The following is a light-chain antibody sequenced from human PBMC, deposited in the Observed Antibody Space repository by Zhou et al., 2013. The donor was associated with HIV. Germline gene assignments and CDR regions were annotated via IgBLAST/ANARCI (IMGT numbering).Light chain of an antibody. J-gene: IGKJ4*01. Sequence: DIQMTQSPSTLSASVGDRVTITCRASQRISTWLAWYQQKRGKAPKLLIYKASNLESGVPSRFSGSGSGTEFTFTIGSLQTDDIATYYCQQYDTYPITFGGGTKVEIK. CDR2: KAS. CDR3: QQYDTYPIT. CDR1: QRISTW. V-gene: IGKV1-5*03.